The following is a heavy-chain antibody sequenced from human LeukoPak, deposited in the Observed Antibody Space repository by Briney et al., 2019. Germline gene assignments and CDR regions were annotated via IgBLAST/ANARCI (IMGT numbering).Heavy chain of an antibody. D-gene: IGHD1-1*01. Sequence: GGSLRLSCAASGFTFTTYWMHWVRQAPGKGLVWVSHINSDGSITSYADSVKGRFTISRDNAKNTLYLQMNSLRVEDTAVYYCVRALGTGSYWGQGTLVTVSP. V-gene: IGHV3-74*01. CDR2: INSDGSIT. CDR3: VRALGTGSY. CDR1: GFTFTTYW. J-gene: IGHJ4*02.